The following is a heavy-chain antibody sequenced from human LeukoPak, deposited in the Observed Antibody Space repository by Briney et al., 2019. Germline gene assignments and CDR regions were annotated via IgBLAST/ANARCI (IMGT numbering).Heavy chain of an antibody. D-gene: IGHD3-10*01. CDR2: IIPIFGTA. CDR3: AATREGLGEFLGAGMDV. V-gene: IGHV1-69*06. J-gene: IGHJ6*04. CDR1: GGSFSSYA. Sequence: SVKVSCKASGGSFSSYAISWVRQAPGQGLEWMGGIIPIFGTANYAQKFQGRVTITADKSTSTAYMELSSLRSEDTAVYYCAATREGLGEFLGAGMDVWGKGTTVTVSS.